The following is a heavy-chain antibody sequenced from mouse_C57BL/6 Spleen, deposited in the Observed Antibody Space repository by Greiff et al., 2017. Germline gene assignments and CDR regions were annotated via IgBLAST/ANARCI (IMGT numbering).Heavy chain of an antibody. CDR1: GYTFTSYW. CDR2: INPSNGGT. V-gene: IGHV1-53*01. Sequence: QVHVKQPGTELVKPGASVKLSCKASGYTFTSYWMHWVKQRPGQGLEWIGNINPSNGGTNYNEKFKSKATLTVDKSSSTAYMQLSSLTSEDSAVYYCARLEQGNEYYTHYWGQGTTLTVSS. D-gene: IGHD1-1*01. J-gene: IGHJ2*01. CDR3: ARLEQGNEYYTHY.